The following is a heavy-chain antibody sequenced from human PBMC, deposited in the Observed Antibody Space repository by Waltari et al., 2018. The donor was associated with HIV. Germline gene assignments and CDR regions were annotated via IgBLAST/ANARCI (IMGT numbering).Heavy chain of an antibody. CDR1: GFILGDYA. D-gene: IGHD3-3*01. Sequence: GQLVESGGGVAQPGRYMRLPCSAAGFILGDYATHWVCRAPGKGLEWVGLISFDGNNAYYADSVKGRFTISRDNSKNTMSLQMNSLRSDDTALYYCARTIFGVMITSDFFYGMDVWGQGTTVTVS. J-gene: IGHJ6*02. CDR2: ISFDGNNA. CDR3: ARTIFGVMITSDFFYGMDV. V-gene: IGHV3-30-3*01.